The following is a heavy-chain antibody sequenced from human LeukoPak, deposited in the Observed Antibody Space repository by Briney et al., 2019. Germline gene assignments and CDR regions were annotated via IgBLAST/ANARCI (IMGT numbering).Heavy chain of an antibody. CDR2: IWYDGSNK. V-gene: IGHV3-33*01. CDR1: GFIFSSYG. Sequence: GGSLRLSCAASGFIFSSYGMHWVRQAPGKGLEWVAVIWYDGSNKYYADSVKGRFTISRDNSKNTLYLQMNSLRAEDTAVYYCARDDYGDAFDYWGQGTLVTVSS. J-gene: IGHJ4*02. D-gene: IGHD4-17*01. CDR3: ARDDYGDAFDY.